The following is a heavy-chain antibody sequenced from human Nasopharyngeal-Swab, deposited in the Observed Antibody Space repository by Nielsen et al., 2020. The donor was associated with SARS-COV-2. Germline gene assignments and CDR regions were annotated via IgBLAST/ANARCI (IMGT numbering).Heavy chain of an antibody. V-gene: IGHV3-23*01. D-gene: IGHD3-22*01. CDR1: GFTFRAAA. Sequence: GESLKISCAVSGFTFRAAAMSWVRQAPGKGLEWVSVISGSGGSTYYADSVKGRFTISRDNSKNTLYLQMNSLRAEDTAVYYCARYDDYYDSSGYAYWGQGTLVTVSS. J-gene: IGHJ4*02. CDR2: ISGSGGST. CDR3: ARYDDYYDSSGYAY.